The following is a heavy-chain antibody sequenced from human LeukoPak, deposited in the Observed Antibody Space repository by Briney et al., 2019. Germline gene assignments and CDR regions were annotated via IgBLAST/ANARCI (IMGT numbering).Heavy chain of an antibody. CDR2: IWYDGRNK. CDR1: GFTFTSYG. D-gene: IGHD2-15*01. J-gene: IGHJ4*02. Sequence: AGRSLRLSCAPSGFTFTSYGTHWVSQAPSKGLEWVAVIWYDGRNKYYADSVKGRFTISRDNSKNTLYLQMNSLRAEDTAVYYCARVAVPCTAATAFDYWGQGTLVTVSS. V-gene: IGHV3-33*01. CDR3: ARVAVPCTAATAFDY.